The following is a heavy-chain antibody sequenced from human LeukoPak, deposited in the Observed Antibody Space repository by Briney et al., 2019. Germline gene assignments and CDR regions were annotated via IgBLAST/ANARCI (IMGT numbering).Heavy chain of an antibody. Sequence: PGGSLRLSCVASGFTFSSYAMSWVRPAPGEGLGWVSAISGSGGSTYYADSVKGRFTICRDNSKNTLYLQMNSLRAEDTAVYYCAKDQGNIVLMVYAHFDYWGQGTLVTVSS. D-gene: IGHD2-8*01. CDR3: AKDQGNIVLMVYAHFDY. CDR2: ISGSGGST. J-gene: IGHJ4*02. CDR1: GFTFSSYA. V-gene: IGHV3-23*01.